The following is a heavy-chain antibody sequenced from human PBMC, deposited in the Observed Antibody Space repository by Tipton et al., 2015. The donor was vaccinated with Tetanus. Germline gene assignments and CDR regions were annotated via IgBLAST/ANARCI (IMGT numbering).Heavy chain of an antibody. V-gene: IGHV4-4*02. D-gene: IGHD3-10*01. CDR2: IYHSGST. CDR1: GGSISSSNW. Sequence: SLRLSCAVSGGSISSSNWWSWVRQPPGKGLEWIGEIYHSGSTNYNPSLKSRVTISVDKSKNQFSLKLSSVTAADTAVYYCARVDSGSYSYYYGMDVWGQGTTVTVSS. CDR3: ARVDSGSYSYYYGMDV. J-gene: IGHJ6*02.